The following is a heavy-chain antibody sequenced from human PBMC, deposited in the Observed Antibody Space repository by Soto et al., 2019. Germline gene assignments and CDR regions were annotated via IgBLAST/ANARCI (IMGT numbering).Heavy chain of an antibody. V-gene: IGHV2-5*02. Sequence: QITLKESGPTLVKPTQTLTLTCAFSGFSLSTSGVGVGWIRQPPGKALEWLALIYWDDDKRYSPSLKSRLTITKDTSKNQVVLTMSNMDPVDTATYYCVHSSGMKDFDYWGQGTLVTASS. CDR1: GFSLSTSGVG. J-gene: IGHJ4*02. D-gene: IGHD2-15*01. CDR2: IYWDDDK. CDR3: VHSSGMKDFDY.